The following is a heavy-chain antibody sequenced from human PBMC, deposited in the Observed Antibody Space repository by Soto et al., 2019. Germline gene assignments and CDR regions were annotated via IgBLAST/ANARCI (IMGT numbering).Heavy chain of an antibody. CDR3: AKGGGFGTGAYYNVAY. D-gene: IGHD3-10*01. Sequence: EVQLLESGGGLVEPGGSLRLSCTASGFSFSSYAMTWVRQAPGKGLEWVSSTTDDGGRTFYADSVKGRFTISRDNSNNRRDRQRKSLRAEDTALYYCAKGGGFGTGAYYNVAYWGQGTLVTVSS. V-gene: IGHV3-23*01. CDR2: TTDDGGRT. J-gene: IGHJ4*02. CDR1: GFSFSSYA.